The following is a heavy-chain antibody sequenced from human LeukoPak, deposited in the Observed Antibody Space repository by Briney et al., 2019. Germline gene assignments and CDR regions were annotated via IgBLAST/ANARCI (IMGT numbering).Heavy chain of an antibody. CDR2: IIPIFGTA. J-gene: IGHJ4*02. CDR1: GGTFSSYA. CDR3: ASVPMVRGVIISYYFDY. D-gene: IGHD3-10*01. V-gene: IGHV1-69*13. Sequence: SVNVSCKASGGTFSSYAISWVRQAPGQGLGWMGGIIPIFGTANYAQKFQGRVTITADESTSTAYMELSSLRSEDTAVYYCASVPMVRGVIISYYFDYWGQGTLVTVSS.